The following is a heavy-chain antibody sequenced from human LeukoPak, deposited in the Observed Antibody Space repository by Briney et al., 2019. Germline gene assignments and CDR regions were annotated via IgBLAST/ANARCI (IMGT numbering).Heavy chain of an antibody. CDR1: GFTFSSYS. CDR2: ISSSSSTI. V-gene: IGHV3-48*01. J-gene: IGHJ3*02. Sequence: GGSLRLSCAASGFTFSSYSMNWVRQAPGKGLEWVSYISSSSSTIYYADSVKGRFIISRDNAKKSLYLHMNSLRGEDTAVYYCARDGVVVAGTRRAFDIWGQGTMVTVSS. D-gene: IGHD6-19*01. CDR3: ARDGVVVAGTRRAFDI.